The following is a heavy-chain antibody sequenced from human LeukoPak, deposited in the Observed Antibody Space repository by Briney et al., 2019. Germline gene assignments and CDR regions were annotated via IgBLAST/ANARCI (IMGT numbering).Heavy chain of an antibody. CDR2: VTGNGDNT. CDR3: ARDKNYFEALHRSY. D-gene: IGHD3-10*01. J-gene: IGHJ4*02. CDR1: GFTFSSYA. Sequence: PGGSLRLSCAASGFTFSSYAMSWVRQAPGKGLEWVPSVTGNGDNTFHADSVKGRFTISRDNSKNMLYLQINSLRAEDTAVYYCARDKNYFEALHRSYWGQGTLVTVSS. V-gene: IGHV3-23*01.